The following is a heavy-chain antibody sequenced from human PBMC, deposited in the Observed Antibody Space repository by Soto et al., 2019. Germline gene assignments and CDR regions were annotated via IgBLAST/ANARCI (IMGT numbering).Heavy chain of an antibody. CDR2: IYYSGST. V-gene: IGHV4-39*01. CDR1: GCSISSSSYY. J-gene: IGHJ6*02. Sequence: SETLPLTCTVSGCSISSSSYYWGCIRHPPGKGLEWIGSIYYSGSTYYNPSLKSRVTISVDTSKNQFSLKLSSVTAADTAVYYCARHPRAVRQAEYYYGMDVWGQGTTVT. CDR3: ARHPRAVRQAEYYYGMDV.